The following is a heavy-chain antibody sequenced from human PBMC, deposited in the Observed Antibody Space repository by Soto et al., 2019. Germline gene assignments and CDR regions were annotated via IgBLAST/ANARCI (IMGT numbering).Heavy chain of an antibody. CDR3: ARDRGGGSGYCAY. CDR1: GFTFSSYE. V-gene: IGHV3-48*03. D-gene: IGHD3-16*01. Sequence: EVQLVESGVGLVQPGGSLWLACAASGFTFSSYEMNWDRPAPGKGLVWVSYISSSGRTIYYADSVNGLFTISRDNAKNSLYLQMNSLRAEDTAVYYCARDRGGGSGYCAYWCQGALGTVS. CDR2: ISSSGRTI. J-gene: IGHJ4*02.